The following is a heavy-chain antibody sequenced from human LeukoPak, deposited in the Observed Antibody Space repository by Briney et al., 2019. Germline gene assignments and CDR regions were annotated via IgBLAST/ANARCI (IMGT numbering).Heavy chain of an antibody. CDR3: ARDKQVVNYDFWSVSYYGMDV. J-gene: IGHJ6*02. CDR1: GYTFTGYY. CDR2: INPNSGGT. D-gene: IGHD3-3*01. Sequence: GASVKVSCKASGYTFTGYYMHWVRQAPGQGLEWMGWINPNSGGTNYAQKFQGRVTMTRDTSISTAYMELSRLRSDDTAVYYCARDKQVVNYDFWSVSYYGMDVWGQGTTVTVSS. V-gene: IGHV1-2*02.